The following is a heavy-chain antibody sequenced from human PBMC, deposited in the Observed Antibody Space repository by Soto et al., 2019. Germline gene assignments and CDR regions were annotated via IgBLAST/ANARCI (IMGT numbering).Heavy chain of an antibody. CDR3: ARDIAAAGTETEFYYYYYGMDV. J-gene: IGHJ6*02. V-gene: IGHV4-30-2*01. CDR1: GSPFSGGYS. D-gene: IGHD6-13*01. Sequence: SEILSLTSASSGSPFSGGYSGSWIRQPSGKALEWIGYMFHSGGIYYNPSLQSRVTISVDRSKKQFSLKLSSVTAADTAVYYCARDIAAAGTETEFYYYYYGMDVWGQGTTVT. CDR2: MFHSGGI.